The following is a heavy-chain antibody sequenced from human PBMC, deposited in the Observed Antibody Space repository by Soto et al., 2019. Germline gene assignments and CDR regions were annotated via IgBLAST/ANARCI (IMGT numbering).Heavy chain of an antibody. CDR2: IGNSGSTI. Sequence: PGGSLRLSCAASGFTFSYYYMNWIRQTPGKGLEWVSSIGNSGSTIFYADSVRGRFTISRDNAKNSLSLQMNSLRADDTAVYYCAIDLGGGYGDSDFQDWGQGTLVTVSS. D-gene: IGHD4-17*01. CDR3: AIDLGGGYGDSDFQD. V-gene: IGHV3-11*01. CDR1: GFTFSYYY. J-gene: IGHJ1*01.